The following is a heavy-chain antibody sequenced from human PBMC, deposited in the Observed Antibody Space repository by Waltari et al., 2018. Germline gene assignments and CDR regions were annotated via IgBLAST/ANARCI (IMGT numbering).Heavy chain of an antibody. V-gene: IGHV3-53*01. J-gene: IGHJ4*02. D-gene: IGHD3-16*01. CDR2: LYSAGHT. CDR1: GLTISDNY. CDR3: ARDLVHYFDY. Sequence: ELHMVESGGGLIQPGGSLRLSCAASGLTISDNYMSWVRQTPGKGLEWVSVLYSAGHTYYADSVKGRFTISRDSSKNTLYLQMNSLRTEDTAVYYCARDLVHYFDYWGQGTLVTVSS.